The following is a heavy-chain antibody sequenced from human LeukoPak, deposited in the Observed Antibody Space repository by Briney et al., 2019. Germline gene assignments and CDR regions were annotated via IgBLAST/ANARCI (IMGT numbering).Heavy chain of an antibody. Sequence: SETLSLTCTVAGGSIHSYWSWIRRPAGKGLEWIGRISGSGTITYNPALQSRLTISIDTSKNQVSLKLMSVTAADTAVYYCARDSGTTGEVKFDPWGQGTLVTVSS. V-gene: IGHV4-4*07. D-gene: IGHD3-10*01. J-gene: IGHJ5*02. CDR1: GGSIHSY. CDR2: ISGSGTI. CDR3: ARDSGTTGEVKFDP.